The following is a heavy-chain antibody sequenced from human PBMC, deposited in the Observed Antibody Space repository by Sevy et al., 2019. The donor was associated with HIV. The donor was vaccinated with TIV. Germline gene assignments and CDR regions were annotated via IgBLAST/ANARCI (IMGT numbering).Heavy chain of an antibody. J-gene: IGHJ6*02. D-gene: IGHD6-6*01. V-gene: IGHV4-34*01. CDR2: INHSGST. CDR3: ARFRTLEKQLGYYYYYVMDV. Sequence: SETLSLTCAVYGGSFSGYYWSWIRQPPGKGLEWIGEINHSGSTNYNPSLKSRVTISVDTSKNQFSLKLSSVTAADTAVYYCARFRTLEKQLGYYYYYVMDVWGQGTTVTISS. CDR1: GGSFSGYY.